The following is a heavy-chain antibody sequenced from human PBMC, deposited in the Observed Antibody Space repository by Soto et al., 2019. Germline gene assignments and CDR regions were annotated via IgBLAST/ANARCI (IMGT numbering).Heavy chain of an antibody. D-gene: IGHD6-19*01. CDR3: ASTDSSGPYVLFDS. CDR1: GSAISSSPYY. V-gene: IGHV4-39*01. J-gene: IGHJ4*02. Sequence: SETLPITCTVSGSAISSSPYYWGWTRQPPGKGLEWIGSIYYTGSTYYNPSLKSRVTISVDTSKNQFSLKLTSVTAADTAVYYCASTDSSGPYVLFDSWGQGTLVTVSS. CDR2: IYYTGST.